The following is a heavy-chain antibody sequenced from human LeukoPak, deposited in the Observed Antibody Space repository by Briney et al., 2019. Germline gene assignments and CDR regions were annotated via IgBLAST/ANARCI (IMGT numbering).Heavy chain of an antibody. CDR3: ARFSQNGYYHY. CDR1: GYTFTGYY. J-gene: IGHJ4*02. CDR2: INPNSGGT. D-gene: IGHD3-22*01. Sequence: ASVKVSCKTSGYTFTGYYMHWVRQAPGQGLEWMGRINPNSGGTNYAQKFQGRVTMTRDTSISTAYMELSRLRSDDTAVYYCARFSQNGYYHYWGQGTLSPSPQ. V-gene: IGHV1-2*06.